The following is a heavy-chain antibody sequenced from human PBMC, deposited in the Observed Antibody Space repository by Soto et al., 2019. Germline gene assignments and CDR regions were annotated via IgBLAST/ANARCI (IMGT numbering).Heavy chain of an antibody. CDR2: ISGSGGST. J-gene: IGHJ3*02. Sequence: GGSLRLSCVASGFTFSSYVMNWVRQAPGKGLYWVSGISGSGGSTYYADSVKGRFTISRDNSKNTLYLQMNSLRAEDTAVYYCAREDGYRGGDAFDIWGQGTMVTVSS. CDR1: GFTFSSYV. V-gene: IGHV3-23*01. D-gene: IGHD5-12*01. CDR3: AREDGYRGGDAFDI.